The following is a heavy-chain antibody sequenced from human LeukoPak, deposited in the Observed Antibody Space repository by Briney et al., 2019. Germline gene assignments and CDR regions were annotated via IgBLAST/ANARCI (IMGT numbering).Heavy chain of an antibody. CDR2: VTTSSSAI. CDR3: ARDGGGTGGTYHHTFDL. Sequence: GGSLRLSCAASGFTFSSYGMNWVRQGPGKGLEWISYVTTSSSAIYYADSVKGRFTISRDNAKSSLYLQMDSLRDEDTAVYYCARDGGGTGGTYHHTFDLWGQGTMVTVSS. CDR1: GFTFSSYG. D-gene: IGHD1-26*01. J-gene: IGHJ3*01. V-gene: IGHV3-48*02.